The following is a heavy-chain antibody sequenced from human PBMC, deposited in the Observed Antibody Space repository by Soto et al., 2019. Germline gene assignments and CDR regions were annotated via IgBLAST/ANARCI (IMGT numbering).Heavy chain of an antibody. V-gene: IGHV3-23*01. Sequence: GGSLRLSCTASGFTFGDDAMSWFRQAPGKGLEWVSAISGSGGSTFYADSVKGRFTISRDTSKNTLFLQMNSLRAEDTAVYYCAKAHGDYVAFDYWGQGTLVTVSS. CDR3: AKAHGDYVAFDY. CDR2: ISGSGGST. CDR1: GFTFGDDA. J-gene: IGHJ4*02. D-gene: IGHD4-17*01.